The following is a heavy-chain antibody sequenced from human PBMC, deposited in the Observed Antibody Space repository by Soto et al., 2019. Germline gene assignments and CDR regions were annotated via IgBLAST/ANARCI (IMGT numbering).Heavy chain of an antibody. Sequence: SETLSLTCAVYGGSFSGYYWSWIRQPPGKGLEWIGEINHSGSTNYNPSLKSRVTISVDTSKNQFSLKLSSATAADTAVYYCAREGRITIFGVVYNWFDPWGQGTLVTVSS. V-gene: IGHV4-34*01. J-gene: IGHJ5*02. D-gene: IGHD3-3*01. CDR3: AREGRITIFGVVYNWFDP. CDR2: INHSGST. CDR1: GGSFSGYY.